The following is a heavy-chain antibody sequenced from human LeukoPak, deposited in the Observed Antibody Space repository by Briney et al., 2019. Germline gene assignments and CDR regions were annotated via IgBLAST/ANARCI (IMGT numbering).Heavy chain of an antibody. CDR3: ARGRYCSGGNCYLDF. D-gene: IGHD2-15*01. V-gene: IGHV3-11*03. CDR2: ISSSSSYT. CDR1: GFTFSDYY. J-gene: IGHJ4*02. Sequence: PGGSLRLSCAASGFTFSDYYMSWIRPAPGEGLEWVSYISSSSSYTNYADSVRGRFTISRDNAKNSLYLQMNSLRAEDTAVYYCARGRYCSGGNCYLDFWGQGSLATVSS.